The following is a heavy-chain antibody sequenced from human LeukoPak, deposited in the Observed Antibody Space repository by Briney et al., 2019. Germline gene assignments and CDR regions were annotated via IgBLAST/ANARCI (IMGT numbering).Heavy chain of an antibody. CDR1: GYSFTDYW. J-gene: IGHJ4*02. CDR3: GRQDTSGYYFYY. Sequence: PGESLKLSCKGSGYSFTDYWIGWVRQTPGKGLEWLGIIYPADSDTVYNPSFQGQVTISVDKSISTAYLQWSSRRASDTARYYCGRQDTSGYYFYYWGQGTPVTVSS. D-gene: IGHD3-22*01. CDR2: IYPADSDT. V-gene: IGHV5-51*01.